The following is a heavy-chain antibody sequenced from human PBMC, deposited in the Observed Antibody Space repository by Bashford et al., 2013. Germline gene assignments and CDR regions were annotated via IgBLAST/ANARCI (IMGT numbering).Heavy chain of an antibody. D-gene: IGHD6-13*01. CDR3: ASPQIARFSRDPAYYYYVMDV. CDR1: GYTFTSYG. J-gene: IGHJ6*02. V-gene: IGHV1-18*01. Sequence: ASVKVSCKASGYTFTSYGISWVRQAPGQGLEWMGWISAYNGNTNYAQKLQGRVTMTTDTSTSTAYMELSSLRSEDTAVYYCASPQIARFSRDPAYYYYVMDVWGQGTTVTVSS. CDR2: ISAYNGNT.